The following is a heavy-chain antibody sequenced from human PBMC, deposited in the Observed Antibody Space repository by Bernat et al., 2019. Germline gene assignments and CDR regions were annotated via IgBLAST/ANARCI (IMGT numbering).Heavy chain of an antibody. CDR2: ISSSSSYT. J-gene: IGHJ3*02. D-gene: IGHD2-15*01. CDR1: GFTFSDYY. CDR3: ARVGNCSGGSCYSDAFDI. Sequence: QVQLVESGGGLVKPGGSLRLSCAASGFTFSDYYMSWIRQAPGKGLEWVSYISSSSSYTNYADSVKGRFTISRDNAKNSLYLQMNSLRAEDTAVYYCARVGNCSGGSCYSDAFDIWGQGTMFTVSS. V-gene: IGHV3-11*05.